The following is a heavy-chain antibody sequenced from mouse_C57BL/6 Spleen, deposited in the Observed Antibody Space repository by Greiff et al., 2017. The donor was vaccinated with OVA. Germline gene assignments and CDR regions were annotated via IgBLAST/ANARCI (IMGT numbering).Heavy chain of an antibody. Sequence: VQLQQPGAELVRPGTSVKLSCKASGYTFTSYWMHWVKQRPGQGLEWIGVIDPSDSYTNYNQKFKGKATLTVDTSSSTAYMQLSSLTSEDSAVYYCARSTIYYDYDGFAYWGQGTLVTVSA. J-gene: IGHJ3*01. CDR2: IDPSDSYT. D-gene: IGHD2-4*01. V-gene: IGHV1-59*01. CDR3: ARSTIYYDYDGFAY. CDR1: GYTFTSYW.